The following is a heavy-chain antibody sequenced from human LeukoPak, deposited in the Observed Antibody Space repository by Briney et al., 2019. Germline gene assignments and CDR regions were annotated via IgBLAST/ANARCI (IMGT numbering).Heavy chain of an antibody. CDR1: GGSISSGDYY. J-gene: IGHJ5*02. V-gene: IGHV4-30-4*01. CDR3: AREDGDYAYNWFDP. Sequence: PSQTLSLTCTVSGGSISSGDYYWSWIRQPPGKGLEWIGYIYYSGSTYYNPSLKSRVTISVDTSKNQFSLKLSSVTAADTAVYYCAREDGDYAYNWFDPWGQGTLVTVSS. D-gene: IGHD4-17*01. CDR2: IYYSGST.